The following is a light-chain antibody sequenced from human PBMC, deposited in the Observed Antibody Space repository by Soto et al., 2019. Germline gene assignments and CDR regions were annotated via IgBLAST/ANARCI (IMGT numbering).Light chain of an antibody. Sequence: EIVMTQSPGTLSVSPVERATVCFRASQSVSSNLAWYQQKPGQAPRLLIYGASTRATGIPARFSGSGSGTEFTLTISSLQSEDFAVYYCQQYNNWPPGTFGQGTKVDIK. CDR3: QQYNNWPPGT. CDR1: QSVSSN. J-gene: IGKJ1*01. V-gene: IGKV3-15*01. CDR2: GAS.